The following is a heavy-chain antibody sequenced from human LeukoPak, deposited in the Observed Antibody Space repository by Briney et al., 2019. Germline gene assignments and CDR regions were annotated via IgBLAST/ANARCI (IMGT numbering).Heavy chain of an antibody. CDR1: GFTFSSYS. CDR3: VREPSGWYVDY. V-gene: IGHV3-21*01. D-gene: IGHD6-19*01. Sequence: PGGSLRLSCAASGFTFSSYSMNWVRQAPGKGLEWVSSISSSSSYIYYADSVKGRFTISRDNARTSVYLQMNGLRAEDTAVYYCVREPSGWYVDYWGQGTLVTVSS. CDR2: ISSSSSYI. J-gene: IGHJ4*02.